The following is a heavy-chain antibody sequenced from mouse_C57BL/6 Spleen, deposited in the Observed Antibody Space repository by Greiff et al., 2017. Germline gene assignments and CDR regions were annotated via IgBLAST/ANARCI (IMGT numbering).Heavy chain of an antibody. CDR2: INSDGSST. J-gene: IGHJ4*01. D-gene: IGHD1-1*01. CDR3: ARDRGSSSYYARDY. V-gene: IGHV5-16*01. Sequence: VKLVESEGGLVQPGSSVKLSCTATGYTFSDYYMAWVRQVPEKGLEWVANINSDGSSTYYLDSLKSRFIISRDTANNIIYLQLSSLKSEDTATYYCARDRGSSSYYARDYWGQGTSVTVSS. CDR1: GYTFSDYY.